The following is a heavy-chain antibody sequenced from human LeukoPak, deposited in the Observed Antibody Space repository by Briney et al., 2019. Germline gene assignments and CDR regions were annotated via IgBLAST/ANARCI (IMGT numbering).Heavy chain of an antibody. Sequence: ASVKVSCKAAGYTFTGYYMFLVRQAPGQGLEWMGRINPNSGGTNYAQKFQGRVTMTRDTSISTAYMELSRLRSDDTVVYYCARGYCSGGSCYSVENWFDPWCQGTLVTVSS. CDR2: INPNSGGT. D-gene: IGHD2-15*01. CDR3: ARGYCSGGSCYSVENWFDP. CDR1: GYTFTGYY. V-gene: IGHV1-2*05. J-gene: IGHJ5*02.